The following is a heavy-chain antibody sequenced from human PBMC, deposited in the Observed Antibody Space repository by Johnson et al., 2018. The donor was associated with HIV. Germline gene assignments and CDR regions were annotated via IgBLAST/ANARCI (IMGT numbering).Heavy chain of an antibody. CDR2: ICSGGSVR. CDR3: ARAVGISWVVNDAFDI. CDR1: EFTFSRFA. J-gene: IGHJ3*02. D-gene: IGHD2-15*01. Sequence: EVQLVESGGGVVQPGRSLRLSCAACEFTFSRFAMHWIRQAPGKGLEWLSYICSGGSVRYYADSVRGRFTISRDNAKNSLYLHMNSLRAEDTALYYCARAVGISWVVNDAFDIWGQGTMVTVSS. V-gene: IGHV3-48*04.